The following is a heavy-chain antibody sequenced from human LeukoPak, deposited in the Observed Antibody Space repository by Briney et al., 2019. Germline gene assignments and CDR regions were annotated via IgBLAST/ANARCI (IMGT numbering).Heavy chain of an antibody. Sequence: GGSPRLSCAASGFTFSSYGMHWVRQAPGKGLEWVAVISYDGSNKYYADSVKGRFTISRDNSKNTLYLQMNSLRAEDTAVYYCAKGTYYDILTGLDWGQGTLVAVSS. CDR3: AKGTYYDILTGLD. D-gene: IGHD3-9*01. V-gene: IGHV3-30*18. CDR1: GFTFSSYG. CDR2: ISYDGSNK. J-gene: IGHJ4*02.